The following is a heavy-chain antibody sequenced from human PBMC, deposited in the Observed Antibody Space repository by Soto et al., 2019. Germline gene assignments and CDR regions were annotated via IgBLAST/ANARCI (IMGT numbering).Heavy chain of an antibody. V-gene: IGHV3-23*01. J-gene: IGHJ5*02. CDR1: GFTFSNYA. CDR2: ISGSGGST. D-gene: IGHD1-26*01. Sequence: PGGSLRLSCSASGFTFSNYAMSWVRRIPGKGLEWVSAISGSGGSTNYEDSAKGRFTISRDNSKSTLYLQMNSLRVDDTAVYYCAKGSPYSGTYFNPWGQGTMVTVYS. CDR3: AKGSPYSGTYFNP.